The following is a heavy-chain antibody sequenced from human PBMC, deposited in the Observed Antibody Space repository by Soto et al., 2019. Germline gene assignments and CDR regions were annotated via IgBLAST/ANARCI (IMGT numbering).Heavy chain of an antibody. Sequence: QLQLQESGSGLVKPSHTLSLTCTVSGGSISNAAYSWSWIRQPPGKGLEWIGYIYPSGMPFYNPSLRSRVAIAIDRSNDQFSLHRKSVTAAYTAVYYCARESGGYGLFDSWGQGTLVTVSS. CDR3: ARESGGYGLFDS. CDR2: IYPSGMP. V-gene: IGHV4-30-2*01. D-gene: IGHD5-18*01. CDR1: GGSISNAAYS. J-gene: IGHJ4*02.